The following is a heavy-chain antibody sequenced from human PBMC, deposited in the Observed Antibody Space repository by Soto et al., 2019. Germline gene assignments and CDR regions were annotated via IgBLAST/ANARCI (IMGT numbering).Heavy chain of an antibody. V-gene: IGHV1-69*13. CDR2: IIPIFGTA. Sequence: SVKVSCKASGGTFSSYAISWVRQAPGQGLEWMGGIIPIFGTANYAQKFQGRVTITADESTSTAYMELSSLRSEDTAVYYCARGAGYCSSTSCYGKKPFDPWGQGTLVTAPQ. CDR3: ARGAGYCSSTSCYGKKPFDP. CDR1: GGTFSSYA. D-gene: IGHD2-2*01. J-gene: IGHJ5*02.